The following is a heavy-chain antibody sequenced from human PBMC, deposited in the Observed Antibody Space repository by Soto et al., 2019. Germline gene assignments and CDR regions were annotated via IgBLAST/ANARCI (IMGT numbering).Heavy chain of an antibody. CDR1: GFTFSSYE. CDR2: ISSSGSTI. CDR3: ARDGRQSGYYPHDQNWFDP. D-gene: IGHD3-22*01. J-gene: IGHJ5*02. Sequence: PVGSLRLSCAASGFTFSSYEMNWVRQAPGNGLEWVSYISSSGSTIYYADSVKGRFTISRDNAKNSLYLQMNSLRAEDTAVYYCARDGRQSGYYPHDQNWFDPWGQGTLVTVSS. V-gene: IGHV3-48*03.